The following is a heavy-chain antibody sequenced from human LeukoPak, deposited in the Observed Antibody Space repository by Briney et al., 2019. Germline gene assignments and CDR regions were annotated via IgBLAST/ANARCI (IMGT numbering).Heavy chain of an antibody. CDR3: AKTSGATPYYYYMDV. V-gene: IGHV3-23*01. CDR2: LSASGGIT. D-gene: IGHD3-10*01. J-gene: IGHJ6*03. CDR1: GFTFSNYA. Sequence: GGSLKLSCAASGFTFSNYAMSWVRLAPGKGLEWVSGLSASGGITYYADSVKGRFTISRDNSKNKLYLQMNSLRAEDTAVYYCAKTSGATPYYYYMDVWGKGDTVTVSS.